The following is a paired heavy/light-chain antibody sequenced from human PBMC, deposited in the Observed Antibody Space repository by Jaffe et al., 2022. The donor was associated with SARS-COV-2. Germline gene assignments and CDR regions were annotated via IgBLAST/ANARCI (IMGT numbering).Light chain of an antibody. CDR1: QSVSSNS. Sequence: EIVLTQSPGTLSLSPGERATLSCRASQSVSSNSLAWYQQKPGQAPRLFIYGASSRATGIPDRFSGSGSGTDFTLTISRLEPEDFAVYYCQQYGSSRTFGQGTKVEIK. CDR2: GAS. J-gene: IGKJ1*01. V-gene: IGKV3-20*01. CDR3: QQYGSSRT.
Heavy chain of an antibody. CDR3: ASSMVTGTANHFDY. J-gene: IGHJ4*02. D-gene: IGHD1-7*01. Sequence: QVQFVQSGAEVKKPGASVKVSCKASGYTFTSYAMHWVRQAPGQRLEWMGWIIAGNGNTKYSQKFQGRVTITRDTSASTAYMELSSLRSEDTAVYYCASSMVTGTANHFDYWGQGTLVTVSS. CDR1: GYTFTSYA. CDR2: IIAGNGNT. V-gene: IGHV1-3*01.